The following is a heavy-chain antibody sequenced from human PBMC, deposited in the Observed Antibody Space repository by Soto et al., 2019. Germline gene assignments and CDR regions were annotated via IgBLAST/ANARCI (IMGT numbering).Heavy chain of an antibody. CDR1: GFTFSSYA. CDR2: ISYDGSNK. Sequence: QAQLVESGGGVVQPGRSLRLSCAASGFTFSSYAMHWVRQAPGKGLEWVAVISYDGSNKYYADSVKGRFTISRDNSKNTLYLQMNSLRAEDTAVYYCARDGYSSGMDVWGQGTTVTVSS. J-gene: IGHJ6*02. D-gene: IGHD6-13*01. V-gene: IGHV3-30-3*01. CDR3: ARDGYSSGMDV.